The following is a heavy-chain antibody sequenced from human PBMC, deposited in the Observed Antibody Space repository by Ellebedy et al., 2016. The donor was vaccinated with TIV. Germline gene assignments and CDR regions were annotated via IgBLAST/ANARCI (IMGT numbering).Heavy chain of an antibody. V-gene: IGHV3-30-3*01. Sequence: PGGSLRLSCEASGFPFSNYAMHWVRQSPRKGLEWVAIVSFDIDKMFYRDSVKGRFTISRDNSKNTLYLDMNSLGVDDTVVYYCARDLTQYASGAGLSDSWGQGTLVSVST. CDR3: ARDLTQYASGAGLSDS. J-gene: IGHJ4*02. D-gene: IGHD2-2*01. CDR1: GFPFSNYA. CDR2: VSFDIDKM.